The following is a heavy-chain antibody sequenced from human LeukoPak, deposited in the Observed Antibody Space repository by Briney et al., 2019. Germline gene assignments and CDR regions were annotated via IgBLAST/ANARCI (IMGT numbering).Heavy chain of an antibody. D-gene: IGHD5-18*01. CDR3: ARDGYTYLKTWYFDL. CDR1: GFTFSSYG. J-gene: IGHJ2*01. Sequence: GGSLRLSCAASGFTFSSYGMHWVRQAPGKGLEWVAFIRYDGSNKYYADSVKGRFTISRDNSKNTLYLQMNSLRAEDTAVYYCARDGYTYLKTWYFDLWGRGTLVTVSS. V-gene: IGHV3-30*02. CDR2: IRYDGSNK.